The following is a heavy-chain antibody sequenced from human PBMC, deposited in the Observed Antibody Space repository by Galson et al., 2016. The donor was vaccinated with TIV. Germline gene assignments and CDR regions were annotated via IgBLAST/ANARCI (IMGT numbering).Heavy chain of an antibody. CDR1: GVTFYSYA. CDR3: ARGRGINGGLYFDY. D-gene: IGHD3-10*01. CDR2: TIPVYDST. V-gene: IGHV1-69*01. Sequence: CKASGVTFYSYAFTWIRQAPGQGLEWMGGTIPVYDSTIYAQKFQGRATITADRSTDTTHLELNSLKPEDTALYFCARGRGINGGLYFDYWGRGTLVTVSS. J-gene: IGHJ4*02.